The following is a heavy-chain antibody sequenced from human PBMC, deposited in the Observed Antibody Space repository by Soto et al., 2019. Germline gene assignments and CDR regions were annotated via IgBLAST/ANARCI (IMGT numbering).Heavy chain of an antibody. D-gene: IGHD6-19*01. J-gene: IGHJ3*02. Sequence: GGSLRLSCAASGFTFSSYAMSWVRQAPGKGLEWVSAISGSGGSTYYADSVKGRFTISRDNSKNTLYLQMNSLRAEDTAVYYCSKSWRGAVACFGGFDIWGQGTMVTVSS. V-gene: IGHV3-23*01. CDR1: GFTFSSYA. CDR3: SKSWRGAVACFGGFDI. CDR2: ISGSGGST.